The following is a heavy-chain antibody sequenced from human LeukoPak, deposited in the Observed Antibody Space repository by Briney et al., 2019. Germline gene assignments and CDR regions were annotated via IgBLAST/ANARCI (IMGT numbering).Heavy chain of an antibody. CDR3: TRYGGNSFSY. J-gene: IGHJ4*02. CDR1: GFTFGDSA. V-gene: IGHV3-49*04. CDR2: IRSKAYGGTT. Sequence: GGSLRLSCSASGFTFGDSAMSWVRQAPGKGPEGVGFIRSKAYGGTTEYAASVKGRFTISRDDSKSIAYLQMNSLKTEDTAVYYCTRYGGNSFSYWGQGTLVTVSS. D-gene: IGHD4-23*01.